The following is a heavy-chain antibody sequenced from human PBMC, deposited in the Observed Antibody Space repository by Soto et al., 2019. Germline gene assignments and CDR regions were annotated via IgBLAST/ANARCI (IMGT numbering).Heavy chain of an antibody. Sequence: QVQLQQWGAGQLKPSETLSLTCAVYGGSFSGYFWSWIRQPPGKGLEWIGEINHNGGTNYNPSLKSRVTISLDTSKNQFSRNLNSVTAADTAVYYCARAGVVPAASAHHWGQGTLVTVSS. J-gene: IGHJ5*02. V-gene: IGHV4-34*02. CDR2: INHNGGT. D-gene: IGHD2-2*01. CDR3: ARAGVVPAASAHH. CDR1: GGSFSGYF.